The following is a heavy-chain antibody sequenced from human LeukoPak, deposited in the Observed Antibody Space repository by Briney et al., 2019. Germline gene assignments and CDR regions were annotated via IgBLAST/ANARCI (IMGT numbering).Heavy chain of an antibody. J-gene: IGHJ4*02. D-gene: IGHD3-3*01. CDR3: ARPGSGGPDY. Sequence: GESLKISFKGSGYSFHNYWIGWVRPMPGKGLEWMAIIFPYDSDTRYSPSFQGQVTISADKSISTAYLQWNSLKASDTAMYYCARPGSGGPDYWGQGTLVTVSS. CDR2: IFPYDSDT. V-gene: IGHV5-51*01. CDR1: GYSFHNYW.